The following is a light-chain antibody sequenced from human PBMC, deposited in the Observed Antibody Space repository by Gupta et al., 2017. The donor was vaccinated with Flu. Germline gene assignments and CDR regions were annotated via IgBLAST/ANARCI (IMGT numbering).Light chain of an antibody. J-gene: IGKJ1*01. CDR1: QSVSNS. CDR2: DAS. V-gene: IGKV3-11*01. CDR3: QQRSNWPRT. Sequence: GERATLSCRASQSVSNSLAWYQQKPGQAPRLLIYDASNRVTGIPARFSGSGSGTDFTLTISSLEPEDFAVYYCQQRSNWPRTFGQGTKVEIK.